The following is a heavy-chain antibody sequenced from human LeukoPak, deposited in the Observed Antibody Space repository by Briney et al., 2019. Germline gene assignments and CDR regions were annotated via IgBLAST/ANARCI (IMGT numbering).Heavy chain of an antibody. Sequence: KTGGSLRLSCAASGFTFSSYSMNWVRQAPGKGLEWVSSISSSSSYIYYADSVKGRFTISRDNAKNSLYLQMNSLRAEDTAVYYCARVGGDDFWSGYYPDWGQGTLVTVSS. CDR2: ISSSSSYI. CDR1: GFTFSSYS. V-gene: IGHV3-21*01. CDR3: ARVGGDDFWSGYYPD. J-gene: IGHJ4*02. D-gene: IGHD3-3*01.